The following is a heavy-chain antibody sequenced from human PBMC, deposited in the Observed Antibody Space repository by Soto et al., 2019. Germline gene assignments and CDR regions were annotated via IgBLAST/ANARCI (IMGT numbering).Heavy chain of an antibody. V-gene: IGHV4-59*08. CDR1: NGSISGYY. CDR3: ARHYYGSGTSHNGGYWFDP. CDR2: FYLTRST. Sequence: QVQLQESGPGLVKPSETLSLTCTVSNGSISGYYWSWIRQPPGKGLEWLGYFYLTRSTNYNPSLKSRITVPEATSKNQFSLNLSSVTAADTAVYYCARHYYGSGTSHNGGYWFDPWGQGTLVIVSS. J-gene: IGHJ5*02. D-gene: IGHD3-10*01.